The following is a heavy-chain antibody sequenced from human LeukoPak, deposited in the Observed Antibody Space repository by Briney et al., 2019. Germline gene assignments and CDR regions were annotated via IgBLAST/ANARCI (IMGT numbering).Heavy chain of an antibody. CDR2: IWYDGSNK. CDR3: ARARRTAQLGPFDYYYGMDV. Sequence: TGGSLRLSCAASGFTFSSYGMHWVRQAPGKGLEWVAVIWYDGSNKYYADSVKGRFTISRDNSKNTLYLQMNSLRAEDTAVYYCARARRTAQLGPFDYYYGMDVWGQGTTVTVSS. CDR1: GFTFSSYG. V-gene: IGHV3-33*01. J-gene: IGHJ6*02. D-gene: IGHD6-13*01.